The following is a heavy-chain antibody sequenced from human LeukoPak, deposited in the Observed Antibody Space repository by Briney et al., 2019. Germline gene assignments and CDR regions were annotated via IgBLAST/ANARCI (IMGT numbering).Heavy chain of an antibody. CDR1: GGSISIIDYY. CDR2: VYYSGST. Sequence: PPETLSLTCTVSGGSISIIDYYWGWVRQSPGRGLEWIVSVYYSGSTYYHPSLKSRVAISVDTSKKQFSLKLSSVTAADTAVYYCARHGTNHFYDYWGQGTLVTVSS. J-gene: IGHJ4*02. D-gene: IGHD1-26*01. CDR3: ARHGTNHFYDY. V-gene: IGHV4-39*01.